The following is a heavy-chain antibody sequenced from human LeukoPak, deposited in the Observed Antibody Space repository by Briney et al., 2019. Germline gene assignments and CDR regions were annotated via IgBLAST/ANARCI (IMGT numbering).Heavy chain of an antibody. Sequence: PGGSLRLSCAASGFTFSSYWMHWVRQAPGKGLVWVSRINSDGSSTSYADSVKGRFTISRDNAKNTLYLQMNSLRAEDTAVYYCASSTEWERLDYWGQGTLVTVPS. CDR1: GFTFSSYW. J-gene: IGHJ4*02. CDR2: INSDGSST. D-gene: IGHD1-26*01. CDR3: ASSTEWERLDY. V-gene: IGHV3-74*01.